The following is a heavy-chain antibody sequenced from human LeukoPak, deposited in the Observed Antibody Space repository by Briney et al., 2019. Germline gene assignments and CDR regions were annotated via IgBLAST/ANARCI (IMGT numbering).Heavy chain of an antibody. CDR1: GFTFSSYG. CDR3: AKDEYSSSWYYYYYGMDV. Sequence: GGSLRLSCAASGFTFSSYGMHWVRQAPGKGLEWVAVISYDGSNKYYADSVKGRFTISRYNSKNTLYLQMNSLRAEDTAVYYCAKDEYSSSWYYYYYGMDVWGKGTTVTVSS. V-gene: IGHV3-30*18. D-gene: IGHD6-13*01. J-gene: IGHJ6*04. CDR2: ISYDGSNK.